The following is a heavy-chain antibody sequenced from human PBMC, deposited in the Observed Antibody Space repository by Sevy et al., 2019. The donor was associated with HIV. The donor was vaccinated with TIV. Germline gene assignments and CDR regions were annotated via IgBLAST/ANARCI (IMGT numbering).Heavy chain of an antibody. CDR1: GFTFSSHY. Sequence: GGSLSLSCAASGFTFSSHYMSWVRQAPGKGLEWVANIKQDGSDKFYVESVKGRFTISRDNAKNSLYLQLSSLIAEDTAMYFCAREALYYYDSERHYDDAFDMWGPGTMVTVSS. CDR3: AREALYYYDSERHYDDAFDM. D-gene: IGHD3-22*01. V-gene: IGHV3-7*01. CDR2: IKQDGSDK. J-gene: IGHJ3*02.